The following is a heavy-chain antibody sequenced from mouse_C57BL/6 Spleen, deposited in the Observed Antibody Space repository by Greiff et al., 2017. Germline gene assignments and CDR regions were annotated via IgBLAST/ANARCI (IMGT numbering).Heavy chain of an antibody. CDR1: GYSFTGYY. CDR3: ARWGSSLDY. D-gene: IGHD1-1*01. J-gene: IGHJ2*01. CDR2: INPSTGGT. V-gene: IGHV1-42*01. Sequence: EVKLMESGPELVKPGASVKISCKASGYSFTGYYMNWVKQSPEKSLEWIGEINPSTGGTTYNQKFKAKATLTVDKSSSTAYMQLKSLTSEDSAVYYCARWGSSLDYWGQGTTLTVSS.